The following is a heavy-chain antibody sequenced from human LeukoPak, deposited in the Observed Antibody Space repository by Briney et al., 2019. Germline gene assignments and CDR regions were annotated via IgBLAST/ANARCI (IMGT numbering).Heavy chain of an antibody. CDR2: IYTSGST. Sequence: SETLSLTCTVSGGSISSYYWIWIRQPPGKGLEWIGYIYTSGSTNYNPSLKRRVTISVDTSKNQFSLKLSSVTAADTAVYYCARHFDSSGPPFDYWGQGTLVTVSS. D-gene: IGHD3-22*01. CDR1: GGSISSYY. V-gene: IGHV4-4*09. J-gene: IGHJ4*02. CDR3: ARHFDSSGPPFDY.